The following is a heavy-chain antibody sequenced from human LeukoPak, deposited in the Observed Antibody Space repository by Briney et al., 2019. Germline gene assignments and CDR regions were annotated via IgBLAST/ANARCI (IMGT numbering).Heavy chain of an antibody. CDR2: ISSNGGST. V-gene: IGHV3-64*01. CDR1: GFTFSSYA. Sequence: PGGSLRLSCAASGFTFSSYAMLWVRQAPGKGLEYVSAISSNGGSTYYANSVKGRFTISRDNSKNTLYLQMGSLRAEDMAVYYCATYYYDSSGLTRPYWGQGTLVTVSS. J-gene: IGHJ4*02. D-gene: IGHD3-22*01. CDR3: ATYYYDSSGLTRPY.